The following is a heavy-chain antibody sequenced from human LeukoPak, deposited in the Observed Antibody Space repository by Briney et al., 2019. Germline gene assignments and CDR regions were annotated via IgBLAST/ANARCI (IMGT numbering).Heavy chain of an antibody. J-gene: IGHJ6*03. CDR1: GGSISSGDYY. V-gene: IGHV4-30-4*08. CDR3: ARNSGSLPYYYYYYMDV. Sequence: SQTLSLTCTVSGGSISSGDYYWSWIRQPPGKGLEWIGYIYYSGSTYYNPSLKSRVTISVDTSKDQFSLKLSSVTAADTAVYYCARNSGSLPYYYYYYMDVWGKGTTVTVSS. CDR2: IYYSGST. D-gene: IGHD1-26*01.